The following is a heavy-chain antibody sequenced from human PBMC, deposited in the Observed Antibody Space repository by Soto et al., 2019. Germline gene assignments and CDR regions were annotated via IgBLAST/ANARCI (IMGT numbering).Heavy chain of an antibody. CDR3: ARRYCGGGSCYSGFDY. Sequence: QVQLQESGPGLVKPSETLSLTCTVSGGSISSFYWSWIRQPPGKGLEWIGYIYYSGITNYNPSLKSRVTMPVDTSKNQFSLKLSSVTAADTAVYYCARRYCGGGSCYSGFDYWGQGTLVTVSS. CDR2: IYYSGIT. D-gene: IGHD2-15*01. CDR1: GGSISSFY. V-gene: IGHV4-59*08. J-gene: IGHJ4*02.